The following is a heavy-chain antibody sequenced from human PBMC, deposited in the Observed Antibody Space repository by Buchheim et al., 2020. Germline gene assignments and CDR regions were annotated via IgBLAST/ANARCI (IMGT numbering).Heavy chain of an antibody. Sequence: QVQLVESGGGLVKPGGSLRLSCAASGFTFSDYYMSWIRQAPGKGLQWISYSTTSGTTVDYADSVKGRFTVSRDNTKNSLYLQINSLRAEDTAKYHCAREGRGGVSDYWGQGTL. D-gene: IGHD3-10*01. CDR2: STTSGTTV. CDR3: AREGRGGVSDY. J-gene: IGHJ4*02. CDR1: GFTFSDYY. V-gene: IGHV3-11*01.